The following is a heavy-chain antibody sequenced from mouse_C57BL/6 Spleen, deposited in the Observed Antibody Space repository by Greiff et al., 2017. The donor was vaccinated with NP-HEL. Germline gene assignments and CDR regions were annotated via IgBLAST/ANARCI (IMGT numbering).Heavy chain of an antibody. D-gene: IGHD1-1*02. V-gene: IGHV3-6*01. CDR2: ISYDGSN. CDR3: AGYYARMDY. J-gene: IGHJ4*01. Sequence: VQLQQSGPGLVKPSQSLSLTCSVTGYSITSGYYWNWIRQFPGNKLEWMGYISYDGSNNYNPSLKNRISITRDTSKNQFFLKLNSVTTEDTATYYCAGYYARMDYWGRGTSVTVSS. CDR1: GYSITSGYY.